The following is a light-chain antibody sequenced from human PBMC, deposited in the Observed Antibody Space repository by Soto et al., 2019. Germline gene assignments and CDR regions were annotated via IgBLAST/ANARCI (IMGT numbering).Light chain of an antibody. J-gene: IGKJ1*01. V-gene: IGKV1-5*03. CDR1: QSISYW. CDR3: QHFNSFPCT. CDR2: KAS. Sequence: DIQMTQSPSTLSASIGDRVTITCRASQSISYWLAWYQQKPGKAPKLLIYKASSLESGVPSRFSGSGYGTEFTLTISSLQADDIATYYCQHFNSFPCTFGQGTKVDIK.